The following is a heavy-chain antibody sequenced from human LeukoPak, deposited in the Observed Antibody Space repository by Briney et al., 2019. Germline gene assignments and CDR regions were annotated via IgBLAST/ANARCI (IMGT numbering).Heavy chain of an antibody. J-gene: IGHJ4*02. CDR3: ARNTSGWFDY. Sequence: GGSLRLSCAASGFTFSSYWMSWVRQAPGKGLEWVSGIYSGRSTYYADSVKGRFTISRDNSKNTLYLQMNSLRAEDTAVYYCARNTSGWFDYWGQGTLVTVSS. V-gene: IGHV3-66*01. D-gene: IGHD3-10*01. CDR2: IYSGRST. CDR1: GFTFSSYW.